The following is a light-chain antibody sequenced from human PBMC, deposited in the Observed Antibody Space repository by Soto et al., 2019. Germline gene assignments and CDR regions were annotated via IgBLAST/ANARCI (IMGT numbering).Light chain of an antibody. CDR1: QSISSW. CDR2: KES. V-gene: IGKV1-5*03. J-gene: IGKJ3*01. CDR3: QQYNNYEFT. Sequence: DIQMTQSPSTLSASVGDRITITCRASQSISSWLAWYQQKPGKAPTLLMYKESTLQSGVPSRFSGSGSGTEFTLTISSLQPDDFATYYCQQYNNYEFTFGPGTKVDLK.